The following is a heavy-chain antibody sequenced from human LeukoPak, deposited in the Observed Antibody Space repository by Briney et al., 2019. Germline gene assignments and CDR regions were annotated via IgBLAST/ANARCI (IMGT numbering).Heavy chain of an antibody. J-gene: IGHJ4*02. Sequence: GGSLRLSCAASGFTFSGYAMSWVRQAPGKGLEWVSAISGSGGSTYYADSVKGRFTISRDNSKNTLYLQMNSLRAEDTAVYYCAKIPYPMYSSGSPFDYWGQGTLVTVSS. D-gene: IGHD6-19*01. CDR2: ISGSGGST. V-gene: IGHV3-23*01. CDR3: AKIPYPMYSSGSPFDY. CDR1: GFTFSGYA.